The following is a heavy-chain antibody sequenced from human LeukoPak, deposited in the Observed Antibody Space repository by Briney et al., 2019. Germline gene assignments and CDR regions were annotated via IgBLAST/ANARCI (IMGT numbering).Heavy chain of an antibody. Sequence: ASVKVSCKTSGYTFTRYYIHWVRQAPGQGLEWMGIINPSGGSTRYAQNFQGRLTMTRDTSTNTIYMELSSLRSEDTAVYYCARDSNTSGRDPIYFFDYWGQGTLVTVSS. CDR2: INPSGGST. CDR3: ARDSNTSGRDPIYFFDY. J-gene: IGHJ4*02. CDR1: GYTFTRYY. V-gene: IGHV1-46*01. D-gene: IGHD6-19*01.